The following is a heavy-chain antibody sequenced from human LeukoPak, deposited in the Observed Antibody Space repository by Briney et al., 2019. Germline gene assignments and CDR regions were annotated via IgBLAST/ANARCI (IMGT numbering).Heavy chain of an antibody. CDR3: ARSASGSYYGDADFDY. CDR2: INHSGST. Sequence: PSETLSLTCAVYGGSFSGYYWSWIRQPPGKGLEWIGEINHSGSTNYNPSLKSRVTISVDTSKNQFSLKLSSVTAADTAVYYCARSASGSYYGDADFDYWGQGTLSPSPQ. D-gene: IGHD1-26*01. J-gene: IGHJ4*02. V-gene: IGHV4-34*01. CDR1: GGSFSGYY.